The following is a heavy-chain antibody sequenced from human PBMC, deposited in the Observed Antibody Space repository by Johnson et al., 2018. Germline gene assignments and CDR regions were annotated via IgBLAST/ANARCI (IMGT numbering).Heavy chain of an antibody. V-gene: IGHV3-73*02. J-gene: IGHJ1*01. CDR3: TRSDYSGTYFS. CDR1: GFSFSGSP. D-gene: IGHD1-26*01. CDR2: IRSKANNYAI. Sequence: VQLQESGGGLVQPGGSLKLSCAASGFSFSGSPMHWVRQASGKGLEWVGRIRSKANNYAIAYGASVKGRFTISRDDSKNTAYLQMNSLKTEDTAGYYCTRSDYSGTYFSWGQGSRVTVAS.